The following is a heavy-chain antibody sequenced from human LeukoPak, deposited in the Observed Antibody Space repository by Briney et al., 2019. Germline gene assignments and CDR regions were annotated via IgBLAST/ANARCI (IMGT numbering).Heavy chain of an antibody. D-gene: IGHD4-17*01. Sequence: ASVKVSCKASGYTFTGYYMHWVRQAPGQGPEWMGWINPNSGGTNYAQKFQGRVTMTRDTSISTAYMELSRLRSDDTAVYYCASGTMTTVTTFDYWGQGTLVTVSS. CDR2: INPNSGGT. CDR3: ASGTMTTVTTFDY. CDR1: GYTFTGYY. J-gene: IGHJ4*02. V-gene: IGHV1-2*02.